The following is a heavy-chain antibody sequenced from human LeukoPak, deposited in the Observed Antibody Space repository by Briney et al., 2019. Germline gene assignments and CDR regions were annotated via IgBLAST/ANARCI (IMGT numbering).Heavy chain of an antibody. CDR1: VYTFTDYY. D-gene: IGHD3-9*01. V-gene: IGHV1-2*02. Sequence: ASVKVSCNASVYTFTDYYMQWVRQAPGQGLEWMGWINPNSGGTNYAQKFQDRVTMPRDTSISTAYMELSRLTSDDTAVFICARIVYRVRYSIDYWGQGTLVTVSS. CDR3: ARIVYRVRYSIDY. J-gene: IGHJ4*02. CDR2: INPNSGGT.